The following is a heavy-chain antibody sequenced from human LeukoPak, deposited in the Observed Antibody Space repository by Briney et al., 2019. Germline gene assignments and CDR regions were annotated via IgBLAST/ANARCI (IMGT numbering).Heavy chain of an antibody. CDR1: GGSVSSYY. J-gene: IGHJ4*02. V-gene: IGHV4-59*02. CDR3: ARLGGPAAVDY. D-gene: IGHD2-2*01. CDR2: MYNSGST. Sequence: SETLSLTCTFSGGSVSSYYWSWIRQPPGRGLEWIGYMYNSGSTYYNPSLKSRVTISGDTSKNQFSLKLTSVTAADTAVYYCARLGGPAAVDYWGQGTLVTVSS.